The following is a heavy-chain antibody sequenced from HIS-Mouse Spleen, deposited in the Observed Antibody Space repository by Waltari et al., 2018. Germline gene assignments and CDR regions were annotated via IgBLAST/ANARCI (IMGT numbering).Heavy chain of an antibody. CDR3: ARVYYDFWSGYYY. V-gene: IGHV1-8*01. CDR2: RNPNSVNT. J-gene: IGHJ4*02. D-gene: IGHD3-3*01. Sequence: QVQLVQSGAEVKKPGASVKVSCKASGYTFTSYDINWVRQATGQGLEWMGGRNPNSVNTGYAPKFQGRVTMTSNTSISTAYMELGSLRSEDTAVYYCARVYYDFWSGYYYWGQGTLVTVSS. CDR1: GYTFTSYD.